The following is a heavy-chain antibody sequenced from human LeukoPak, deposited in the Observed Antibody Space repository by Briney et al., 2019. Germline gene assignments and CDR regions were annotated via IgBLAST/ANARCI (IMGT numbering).Heavy chain of an antibody. V-gene: IGHV4-61*02. CDR1: GGSISSGSYY. J-gene: IGHJ6*03. CDR3: ARVNYYYMDV. Sequence: SQTLSLTCTVSGGSISSGSYYWSWIRQPAGKGLEWIGRIYTSGSTNYNPSLKSRVTISVDTSKNRFSLKLSSVTAADTAVYYCARVNYYYMDVWGKGTTDTVS. CDR2: IYTSGST.